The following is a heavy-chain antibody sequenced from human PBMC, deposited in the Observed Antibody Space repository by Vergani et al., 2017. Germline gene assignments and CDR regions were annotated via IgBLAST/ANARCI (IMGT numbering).Heavy chain of an antibody. D-gene: IGHD3-10*01. J-gene: IGHJ3*02. CDR1: GYTLTELS. CDR3: ATEDQITMVRGVINPHPRLDDAFDI. V-gene: IGHV1-24*01. CDR2: FDPEDGET. Sequence: QVQLVQSGAEVKKPGASVKVSCKVSGYTLTELSMHWVRQAPGKGLEWMGGFDPEDGETIYAQKFQGRVTMTEDTFTDTAYMELSSLRSKDTALYYCATEDQITMVRGVINPHPRLDDAFDIWGQGTMVTVSS.